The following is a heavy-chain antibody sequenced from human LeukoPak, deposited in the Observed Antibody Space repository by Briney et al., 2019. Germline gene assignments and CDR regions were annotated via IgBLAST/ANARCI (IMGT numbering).Heavy chain of an antibody. CDR2: TYSGGST. D-gene: IGHD3-22*01. CDR1: GFTVSSNY. Sequence: PGGSLRLSCAASGFTVSSNYMSWVRQAPGKGLEWVSVTYSGGSTYYADSVKGRFTISRDNSKNTLYLQMNSLRAEDTAVYYCAKDRRSSGYYDYWGQGTLVTVSS. J-gene: IGHJ4*02. V-gene: IGHV3-53*01. CDR3: AKDRRSSGYYDY.